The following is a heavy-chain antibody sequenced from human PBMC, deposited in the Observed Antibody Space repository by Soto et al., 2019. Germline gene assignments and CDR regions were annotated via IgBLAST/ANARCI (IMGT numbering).Heavy chain of an antibody. J-gene: IGHJ4*02. CDR2: VSTSGRST. Sequence: GGSLRLSCSASGFIFSESTIYWVRQVPGKGLEAISAVSTSGRSTYYADSVKDRLTISRDNSKNTLFLQMGSLRPEDTAIYYCVKEAHGLDGVAFDYWGQGTKVTVSS. CDR1: GFIFSEST. CDR3: VKEAHGLDGVAFDY. V-gene: IGHV3-64D*06. D-gene: IGHD2-15*01.